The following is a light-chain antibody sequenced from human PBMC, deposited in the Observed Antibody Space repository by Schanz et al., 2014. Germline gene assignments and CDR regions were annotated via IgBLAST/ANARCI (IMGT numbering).Light chain of an antibody. J-gene: IGKJ1*01. Sequence: EIVLTQSPGTLSLSPGERATLSCRASQSVHRNYLAWYQQKHGQAPRLLIYGASTRATGIPARFSGSGSGTEFTLTISSLQSEDFAVYFCQQYDTWPRTFGQGTKVEI. CDR1: QSVHRN. CDR3: QQYDTWPRT. V-gene: IGKV3-15*01. CDR2: GAS.